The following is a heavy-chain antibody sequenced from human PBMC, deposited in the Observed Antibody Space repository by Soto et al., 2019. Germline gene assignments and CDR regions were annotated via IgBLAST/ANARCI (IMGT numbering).Heavy chain of an antibody. D-gene: IGHD5-12*01. CDR2: ISGIGHST. V-gene: IGHV3-23*01. CDR1: GFTFSSYA. CDR3: AKRIMATIGHFDS. Sequence: EVQLLESGGGLVQPGMSLRLSCAASGFTFSSYAMSWVRQAPGKGLEWVSAISGIGHSTYYADSVKGRFPISRYNSKNTLYLQMNSLRAEDTAVYYCAKRIMATIGHFDSWGQGTLVTVSS. J-gene: IGHJ4*02.